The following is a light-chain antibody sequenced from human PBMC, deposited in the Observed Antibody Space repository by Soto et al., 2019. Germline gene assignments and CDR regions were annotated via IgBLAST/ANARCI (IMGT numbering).Light chain of an antibody. Sequence: EIVMTQSPATLSVSPGERATLSCGASQSVSSNLAWYQQKPGQAPRRLIYGASTRSTGIPARFSGRGSGTAFTITISSLQSEDFVVYYCQQYNNWPLTFGGGTKVEIK. J-gene: IGKJ4*01. CDR1: QSVSSN. V-gene: IGKV3-15*01. CDR3: QQYNNWPLT. CDR2: GAS.